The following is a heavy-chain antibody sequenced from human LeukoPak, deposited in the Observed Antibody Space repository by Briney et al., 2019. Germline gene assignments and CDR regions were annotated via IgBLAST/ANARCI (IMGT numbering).Heavy chain of an antibody. J-gene: IGHJ4*02. V-gene: IGHV3-7*03. CDR2: VKQDGSEA. CDR1: GFTFNNYW. D-gene: IGHD3-3*01. CDR3: AKSGGGYDQIIDY. Sequence: GGSLRLSCAASGFTFNNYWMTWVRQAPGKGLXXXXNVKQDGSEATYVDSVKGRFTISRDNAKKSLYLQMNSLRAEDTAVYYCAKSGGGYDQIIDYWGLGTLVTVSS.